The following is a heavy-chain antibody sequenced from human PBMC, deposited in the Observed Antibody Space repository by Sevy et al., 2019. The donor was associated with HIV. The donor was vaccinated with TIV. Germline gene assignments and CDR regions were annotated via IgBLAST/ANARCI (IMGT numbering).Heavy chain of an antibody. J-gene: IGHJ6*02. CDR3: ATAKYYYGSGSFYDFYYYGMDV. Sequence: GGSLRLSCEASGFTLSSYSMTWVRQAPGKGLEWVSYITCDSGSIYYVDSAEGRFTISRDNAKNSLYLQMNSLRDEDTAVYFCATAKYYYGSGSFYDFYYYGMDVWGQGTTVTVSS. CDR2: ITCDSGSI. CDR1: GFTLSSYS. D-gene: IGHD3-10*01. V-gene: IGHV3-48*02.